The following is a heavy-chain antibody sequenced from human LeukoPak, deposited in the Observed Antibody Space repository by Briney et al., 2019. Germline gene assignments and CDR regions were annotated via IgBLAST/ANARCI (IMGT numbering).Heavy chain of an antibody. CDR2: ISGSGNIT. CDR1: GFTFSLYA. CDR3: AKDHAYDTSGYYYDY. V-gene: IGHV3-23*01. J-gene: IGHJ4*02. Sequence: PGGSLRLSCAASGFTFSLYAMSWVRQAPGKGLEWVSAISGSGNITYSADSVQGRFTISGDNSKNTLYLQMNSLRAEDTAVYYCAKDHAYDTSGYYYDYWGQGTLVTVSS. D-gene: IGHD3-22*01.